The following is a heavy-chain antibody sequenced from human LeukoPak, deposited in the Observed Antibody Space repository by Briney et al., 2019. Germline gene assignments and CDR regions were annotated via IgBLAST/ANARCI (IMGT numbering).Heavy chain of an antibody. Sequence: GESLKISCKGSGYSFASYWIAWVRQMPGKGLEWMGIIYPGDSDTKYSPSFQGQVTMSADKSISTAYLQWSSLKASDTAMYYCARGRVGYCSGGSCYSGLEYWGQGTLVTVSS. CDR1: GYSFASYW. V-gene: IGHV5-51*01. CDR3: ARGRVGYCSGGSCYSGLEY. J-gene: IGHJ4*02. CDR2: IYPGDSDT. D-gene: IGHD2-15*01.